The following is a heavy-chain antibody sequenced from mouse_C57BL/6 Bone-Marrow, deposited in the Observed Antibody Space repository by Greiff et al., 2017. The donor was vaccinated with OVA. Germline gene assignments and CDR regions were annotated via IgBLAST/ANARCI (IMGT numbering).Heavy chain of an antibody. D-gene: IGHD2-5*01. V-gene: IGHV3-6*01. CDR2: ISYDGSN. J-gene: IGHJ3*01. Sequence: EVQLVESGPGLVKPSQSLSLTCSVTGYSITSGYYWNWIRQFPGNKLEWMGYISYDGSNNYNPSLKNRISITRDTSKNQFFLKLNSVTTEDTATYYCARDPYYSNSFAYWGQGTLVTVSA. CDR3: ARDPYYSNSFAY. CDR1: GYSITSGYY.